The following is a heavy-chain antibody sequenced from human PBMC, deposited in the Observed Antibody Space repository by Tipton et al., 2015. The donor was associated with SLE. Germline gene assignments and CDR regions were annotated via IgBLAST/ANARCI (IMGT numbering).Heavy chain of an antibody. Sequence: SLRLSCAASGFTFSSYWMHWVRQAPGKGLVWVAGIKSDGSTTSYADSVKGRFTISRDNAKNSVSLQMDNLSVEDTAVYYCARDIVERTYGLGDYWGQGTLVSVSS. CDR2: IKSDGSTT. D-gene: IGHD3-10*01. J-gene: IGHJ4*02. CDR3: ARDIVERTYGLGDY. CDR1: GFTFSSYW. V-gene: IGHV3-74*01.